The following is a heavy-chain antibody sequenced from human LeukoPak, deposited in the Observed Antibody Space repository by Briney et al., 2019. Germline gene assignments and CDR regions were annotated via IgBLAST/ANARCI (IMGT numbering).Heavy chain of an antibody. CDR3: ARVCAFWACFRGVGDY. CDR2: ISTYNGNT. Sequence: ASVKVSCKASGYTFTNYGIIWVRQAPGQGLEWMGWISTYNGNTNYVQKLQGRVTVTTDTSTSTIYMELRSLRSDDTAVYYCARVCAFWACFRGVGDYWGQGTLVTVSS. D-gene: IGHD3-10*01. CDR1: GYTFTNYG. J-gene: IGHJ4*02. V-gene: IGHV1-18*01.